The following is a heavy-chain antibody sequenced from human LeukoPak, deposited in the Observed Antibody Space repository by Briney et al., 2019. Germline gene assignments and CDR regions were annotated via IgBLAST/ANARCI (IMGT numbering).Heavy chain of an antibody. CDR1: GGSITSTHW. V-gene: IGHV4-4*02. J-gene: IGHJ4*02. CDR3: ARRDYSSGFDY. D-gene: IGHD6-19*01. Sequence: SGTLSLTCAVSGGSITSTHWFSWVRQPPGKGLEWIGEIYHSGTTNYNPSLKSRVTMSVDKSKNQFSLKLSSVTAADTAVYYCARRDYSSGFDYWGQGTLVTVSS. CDR2: IYHSGTT.